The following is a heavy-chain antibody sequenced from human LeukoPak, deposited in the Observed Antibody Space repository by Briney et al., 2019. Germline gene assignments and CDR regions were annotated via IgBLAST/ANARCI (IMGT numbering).Heavy chain of an antibody. CDR3: ARARDIVVVPAATPSYHFDY. D-gene: IGHD2-2*01. V-gene: IGHV1-69*04. J-gene: IGHJ4*02. CDR2: IIPIFGIA. Sequence: GASVKVSCKASGGTFSSYAISWVRQAPGQGLEWMGRIIPIFGIANYAQKFQGRVTITADKSTSTAYMELSSLRSEDTAVYYCARARDIVVVPAATPSYHFDYWGQGTLVTVSS. CDR1: GGTFSSYA.